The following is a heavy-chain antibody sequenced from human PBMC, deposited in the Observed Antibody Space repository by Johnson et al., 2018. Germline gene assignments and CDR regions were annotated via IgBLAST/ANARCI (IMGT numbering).Heavy chain of an antibody. J-gene: IGHJ3*02. Sequence: VQLVESGGGVVQPGRSMRLSCAASGFTFNTYDMNWVSQAPGKGLEWVSEISYVGGLKYYEDSVKGRFTISRDNSKNTLYLQMNSLRTEDTALYYCSTDKTGAFDIWGQGTMVTVSS. D-gene: IGHD7-27*01. CDR2: ISYVGGLK. CDR3: STDKTGAFDI. V-gene: IGHV3-30*03. CDR1: GFTFNTYD.